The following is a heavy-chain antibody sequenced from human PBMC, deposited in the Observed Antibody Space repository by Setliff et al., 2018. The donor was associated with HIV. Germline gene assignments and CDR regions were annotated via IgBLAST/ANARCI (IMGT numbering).Heavy chain of an antibody. Sequence: PGGSLRLSCVASERSFTFRSFGMHWVRRAPGKGPEWLAFIWYDGSKKWYADSVKGRFTISRDNFKNTLFLQMNSLRPEDTAMYYCARDRGTPDKCFDPWGQGTLVTVSS. CDR2: IWYDGSKK. V-gene: IGHV3-30*02. J-gene: IGHJ5*02. CDR3: ARDRGTPDKCFDP. D-gene: IGHD3-16*01. CDR1: ERSFTFRSFG.